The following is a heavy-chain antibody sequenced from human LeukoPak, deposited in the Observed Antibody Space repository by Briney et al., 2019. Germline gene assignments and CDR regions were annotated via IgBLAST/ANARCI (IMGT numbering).Heavy chain of an antibody. CDR3: ARDGKTIYYYYYMDV. CDR1: GFTFSDYY. D-gene: IGHD1-26*01. CDR2: ISSSGSTI. J-gene: IGHJ6*03. V-gene: IGHV3-11*01. Sequence: GGSLRLSCAASGFTFSDYYMSWIRQAPGKGLEWVSYISSSGSTIYYADSVKGRFTISRDNAKNSLYLQMNSLRAVDTAVYYCARDGKTIYYYYYMDVWGKGTTVTVSS.